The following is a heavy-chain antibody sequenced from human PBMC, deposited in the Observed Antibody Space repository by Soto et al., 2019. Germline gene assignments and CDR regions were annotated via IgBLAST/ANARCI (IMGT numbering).Heavy chain of an antibody. CDR1: GFTFSGYE. D-gene: IGHD6-13*01. J-gene: IGHJ6*01. V-gene: IGHV3-48*03. Sequence: GSLRLSCATSGFTFSGYEMDWVRQAPGKGLEWVSYISSSGSTIYYADSVKGRFTISRDNAKNSLYLQMDSLRAEDTAVYYCARDQEAGSFFPYYYGMDVWGQGTTVTVSS. CDR2: ISSSGSTI. CDR3: ARDQEAGSFFPYYYGMDV.